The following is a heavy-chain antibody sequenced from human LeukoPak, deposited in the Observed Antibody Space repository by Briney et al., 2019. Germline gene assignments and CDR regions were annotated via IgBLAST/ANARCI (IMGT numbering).Heavy chain of an antibody. Sequence: GGSLRLSCAASGFTFSSYWSHWVRQAPGKGLVWVSCINADGSSTSYADSVKGRFTISRDNAKNTLYVQMDSLRAEDTAVYYCARSYSGNYWFDPWGRGTLVTVSS. J-gene: IGHJ5*02. D-gene: IGHD1-26*01. CDR1: GFTFSSYW. CDR2: INADGSST. CDR3: ARSYSGNYWFDP. V-gene: IGHV3-74*01.